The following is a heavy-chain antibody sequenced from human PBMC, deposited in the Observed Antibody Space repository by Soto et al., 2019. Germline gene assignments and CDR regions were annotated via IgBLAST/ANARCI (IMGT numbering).Heavy chain of an antibody. CDR1: GFSFSDYT. J-gene: IGHJ4*02. CDR2: ISSNSYHI. CDR3: ARGSAHVQLETFDC. D-gene: IGHD1-1*01. Sequence: EVQLVESGGGLVKPGESLRLSCAVAGFSFSDYTMHWVRQAPGKGLEWVSAISSNSYHIYYADSVKCRFTTSRDNARKSLYLQADSLRADDTAVYYCARGSAHVQLETFDCWGQGTLVTVSS. V-gene: IGHV3-21*01.